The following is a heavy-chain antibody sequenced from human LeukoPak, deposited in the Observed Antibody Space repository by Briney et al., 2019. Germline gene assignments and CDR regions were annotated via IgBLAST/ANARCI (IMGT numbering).Heavy chain of an antibody. J-gene: IGHJ4*02. D-gene: IGHD3-22*01. Sequence: GASLRLSCAAYGFTFSNAWMSWVRQAPGKGLEWVGRTKSKTDGGTTEYAESVKGRFTISRDNSKNTLYLQMNSLKTEDTAVYYCTTDATMIVVGTIDYWGQGTLVTVSS. V-gene: IGHV3-15*01. CDR2: TKSKTDGGTT. CDR1: GFTFSNAW. CDR3: TTDATMIVVGTIDY.